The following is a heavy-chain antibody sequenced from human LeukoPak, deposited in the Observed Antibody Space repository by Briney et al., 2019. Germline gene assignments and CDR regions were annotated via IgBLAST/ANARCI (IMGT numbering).Heavy chain of an antibody. CDR1: GGSISSGDYY. D-gene: IGHD6-13*01. J-gene: IGHJ5*02. Sequence: PSETLSLTCTVSGGSISSGDYYWSWIRQPPGKGLEWIGYIYYSGSTYYNPSLKSRVTISVDTSKNQFSLKLSSVTAADTAVYYCAREGDSSSFDNWFDPWGQGTLVTVSS. V-gene: IGHV4-30-4*01. CDR2: IYYSGST. CDR3: AREGDSSSFDNWFDP.